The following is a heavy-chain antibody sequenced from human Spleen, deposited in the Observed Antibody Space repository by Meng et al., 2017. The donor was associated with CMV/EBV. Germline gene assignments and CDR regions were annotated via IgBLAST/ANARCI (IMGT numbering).Heavy chain of an antibody. D-gene: IGHD6-6*01. Sequence: GESLKISCAASGFTFSSYAMHWVRQAPGKGLEWVAVISYDGSNKYYADSVKGRFTISRDNAKNSLYLQMNSLRAEDTAVYYCASNNLEYSSSNYFYGMDVWGQGTTVTVSS. CDR1: GFTFSSYA. V-gene: IGHV3-30-3*01. CDR2: ISYDGSNK. CDR3: ASNNLEYSSSNYFYGMDV. J-gene: IGHJ6*02.